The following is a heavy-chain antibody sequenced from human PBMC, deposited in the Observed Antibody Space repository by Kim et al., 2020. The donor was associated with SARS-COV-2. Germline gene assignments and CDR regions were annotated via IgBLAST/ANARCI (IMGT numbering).Heavy chain of an antibody. D-gene: IGHD6-13*01. V-gene: IGHV1-24*01. CDR2: YDPEEGQV. Sequence: ASLKFSCKVSGYTLSELHMHWVRQAPGKGLEWMGGYDPEEGQVIYAQKFQGRALMTEDTSTDTAYMKLNSLNSEDTAVYYCATGRHIWYDYWGQGALVTVSS. CDR1: GYTLSELH. J-gene: IGHJ4*02. CDR3: ATGRHIWYDY.